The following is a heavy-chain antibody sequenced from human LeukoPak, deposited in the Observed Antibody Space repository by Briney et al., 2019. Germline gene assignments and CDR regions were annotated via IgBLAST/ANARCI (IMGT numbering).Heavy chain of an antibody. V-gene: IGHV3-21*04. D-gene: IGHD6-19*01. J-gene: IGHJ4*02. CDR2: ISSSSVYI. CDR3: AEEAGRGKYYFDY. Sequence: GGSLRLSCAASRFNLSAYTMNWVRQAPGKGLEWVSSISSSSVYIYYADSVKGRFTISRDNAKNSVYLQMNSLRAEDTAVYYCAEEAGRGKYYFDYWGQGTLVTVSS. CDR1: RFNLSAYT.